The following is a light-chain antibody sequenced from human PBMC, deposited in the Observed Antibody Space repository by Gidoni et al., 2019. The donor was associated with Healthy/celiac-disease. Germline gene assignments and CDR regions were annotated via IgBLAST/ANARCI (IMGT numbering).Light chain of an antibody. CDR1: QSVFYSSNNKNY. CDR2: WAS. CDR3: QQYYSSLT. Sequence: IVMTQSPASLAVSLGERATIHCKSSQSVFYSSNNKNYLAWYQQKPGQPPKLLIYWASTRESGVPDRFSGSGSGTDFTLTISSLQAEDVAVYYCQQYYSSLTFGGGTKVEIK. J-gene: IGKJ4*01. V-gene: IGKV4-1*01.